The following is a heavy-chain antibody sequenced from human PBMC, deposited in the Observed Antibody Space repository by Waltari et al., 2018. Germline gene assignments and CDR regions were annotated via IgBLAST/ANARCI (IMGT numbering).Heavy chain of an antibody. CDR1: GGPFGNSH. CDR2: VTPFFGTP. Sequence: NLVQSGAEIKKPGSSVTVSCRASGGPFGNSHVTWVRQTPARGLEWLGGVTPFFGTPTYAPRLRGRSLLNADQSTGSVQLEVRSLTPDDTAIYYCATNSSGWYDSWGQGTPVTVS. V-gene: IGHV1-69*01. J-gene: IGHJ5*01. D-gene: IGHD3-22*01. CDR3: ATNSSGWYDS.